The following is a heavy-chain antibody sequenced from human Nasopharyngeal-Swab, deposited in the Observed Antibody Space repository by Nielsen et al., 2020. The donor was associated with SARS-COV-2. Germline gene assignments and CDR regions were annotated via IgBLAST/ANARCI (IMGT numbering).Heavy chain of an antibody. CDR2: IYSGGST. CDR1: GFTVSSNY. Sequence: GESLKISCAASGFTVSSNYMSWVRQAPGKGLEWFSVIYSGGSTYYADSVKGRFTISRDNSKNTLYLQMNSLRAEDTAVYYCARDLYRQQWPLYNYYGMDVWGQGSTVTVS. J-gene: IGHJ6*02. CDR3: ARDLYRQQWPLYNYYGMDV. D-gene: IGHD6-19*01. V-gene: IGHV3-53*01.